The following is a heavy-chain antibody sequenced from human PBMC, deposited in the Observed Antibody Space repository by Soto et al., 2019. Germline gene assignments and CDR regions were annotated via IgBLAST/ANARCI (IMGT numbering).Heavy chain of an antibody. J-gene: IGHJ4*02. Sequence: PGGSLRLSCAASGFTFSSYAMSWVRQAPGKGLEWVSTISGSGGSTYYADSVKGRFIISRDNSKSTLYLQMSSLRAEDTAVYYSATGTFNFDSWGQGTLVTVSS. CDR2: ISGSGGST. CDR1: GFTFSSYA. CDR3: ATGTFNFDS. V-gene: IGHV3-23*01.